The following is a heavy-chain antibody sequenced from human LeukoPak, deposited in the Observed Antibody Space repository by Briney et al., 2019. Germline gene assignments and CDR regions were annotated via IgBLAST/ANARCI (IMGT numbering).Heavy chain of an antibody. D-gene: IGHD5-24*01. CDR2: SYHSGSA. V-gene: IGHV4-4*02. CDR3: ARDLVLQTHYYFGMDV. CDR1: GDSITTNNW. Sequence: PSGTLSLTCAVSGDSITTNNWWTWVRQPPGKGLEWIGESYHSGSANYNPSLKRRVTISVDKSKNNFSLKLTSVTAADTAVYYCARDLVLQTHYYFGMDVWGQGITVTVSS. J-gene: IGHJ6*02.